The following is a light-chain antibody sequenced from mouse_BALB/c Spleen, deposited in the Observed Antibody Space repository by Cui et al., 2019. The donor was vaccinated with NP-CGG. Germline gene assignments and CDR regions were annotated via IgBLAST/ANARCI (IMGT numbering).Light chain of an antibody. Sequence: QAVFTQKSAPTTSPGETVTLTCRSSTGAVTTSNYANWVQEKPDHLFTGLIGGTNNRAPGVPARFSGSLIGDKAALTITGAQTEDEAIYFCALWYSNHWVFGGGTKLTVL. CDR1: TGAVTTSNY. J-gene: IGLJ1*01. V-gene: IGLV1*01. CDR3: ALWYSNHWV. CDR2: GTN.